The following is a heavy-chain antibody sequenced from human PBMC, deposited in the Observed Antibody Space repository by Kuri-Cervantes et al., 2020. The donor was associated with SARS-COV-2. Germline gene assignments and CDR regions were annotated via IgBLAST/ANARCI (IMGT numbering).Heavy chain of an antibody. Sequence: LSLTCAASGFTFSSYSMNWVRQAPGKGLEWVSSISSSSSYIYYADSVKGRFTISRDNAKNSLYLQMNSLRAEDTAVYYCARDQARSILIDYWGQGTLVTVSS. CDR3: ARDQARSILIDY. CDR1: GFTFSSYS. V-gene: IGHV3-21*01. J-gene: IGHJ4*02. D-gene: IGHD1-26*01. CDR2: ISSSSSYI.